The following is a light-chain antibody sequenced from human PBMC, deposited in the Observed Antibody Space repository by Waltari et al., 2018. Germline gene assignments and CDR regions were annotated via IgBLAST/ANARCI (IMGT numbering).Light chain of an antibody. J-gene: IGLJ3*02. CDR1: SGTSSNV. V-gene: IGLV4-69*01. CDR3: QTGGHGTWV. CDR2: VNSDGSH. Sequence: QLILTQSPSASASLGASVKLTCTLSSGTSSNVIAWLQQQPETGPRFLMKVNSDGSHRKGDEIPDRFSGSSSGAERYLSISSLQSEDEADYFCQTGGHGTWVFGGGTKLTVL.